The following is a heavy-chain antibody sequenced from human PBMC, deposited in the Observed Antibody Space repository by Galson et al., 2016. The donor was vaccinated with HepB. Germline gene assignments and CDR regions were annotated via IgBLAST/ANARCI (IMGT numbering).Heavy chain of an antibody. Sequence: SLRLSCVASGFSFRSYDMHWVRQAPGKGLEWVAGISYDGNNINYGYSVKGRFTISRDNSKNTLYLQMNSLRAEDTAVYFCARDRSTVTYLDYWGQGTLVSVSS. J-gene: IGHJ4*02. CDR2: ISYDGNNI. D-gene: IGHD4-17*01. CDR3: ARDRSTVTYLDY. V-gene: IGHV3-33*01. CDR1: GFSFRSYD.